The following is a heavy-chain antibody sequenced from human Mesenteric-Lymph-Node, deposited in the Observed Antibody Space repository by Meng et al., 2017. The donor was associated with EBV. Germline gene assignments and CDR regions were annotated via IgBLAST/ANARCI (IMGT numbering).Heavy chain of an antibody. V-gene: IGHV4-34*01. CDR3: ARFGAILRGFDY. CDR2: INHSGST. D-gene: IGHD3-10*01. Sequence: QLRQWGPERLKPSVTLSLTCAVYRGSFSGYYWSWIRQPPGKGLEWIGEINHSGSTNYNPSLKSRVTISVDTSKNQFSLKLSSVTAADTAVYYCARFGAILRGFDYWGQGTLVTVSS. CDR1: RGSFSGYY. J-gene: IGHJ4*02.